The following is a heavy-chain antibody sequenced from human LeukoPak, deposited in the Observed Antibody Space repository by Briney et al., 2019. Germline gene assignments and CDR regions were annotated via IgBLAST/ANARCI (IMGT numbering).Heavy chain of an antibody. CDR2: IYYSGST. CDR3: ASLAVGALDY. J-gene: IGHJ4*02. D-gene: IGHD1-26*01. Sequence: PSETLSLTCTVSGGSISGSSYFWGWIRQPPGKGLEWIGSIYYSGSTYYNPSLKSRVTISVDKSKNQFSLKLSSVTAADTAVYYCASLAVGALDYWGQGTLVTVSS. V-gene: IGHV4-39*07. CDR1: GGSISGSSYF.